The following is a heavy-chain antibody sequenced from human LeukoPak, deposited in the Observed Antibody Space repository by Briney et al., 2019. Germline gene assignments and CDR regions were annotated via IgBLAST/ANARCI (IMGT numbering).Heavy chain of an antibody. J-gene: IGHJ4*02. V-gene: IGHV3-15*01. CDR1: GFTFSSYG. CDR2: IKSKTDGGTT. Sequence: SGGSLRLSCAASGFTFSSYGMSWVRQAPGKGLEWVGRIKSKTDGGTTDYAAPVKGRFTISRDDSKNTLYLQMNSLKTEDTAVYYCTTVYSSGWYEGHFDYWGQGTLVTVSS. CDR3: TTVYSSGWYEGHFDY. D-gene: IGHD6-19*01.